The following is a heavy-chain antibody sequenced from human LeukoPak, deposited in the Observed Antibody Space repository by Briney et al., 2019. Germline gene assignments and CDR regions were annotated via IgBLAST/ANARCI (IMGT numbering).Heavy chain of an antibody. CDR3: ARDPKTGSPDYFDY. V-gene: IGHV3-30*04. CDR1: GFTFNNYP. Sequence: PGPSLRLSCVTSGFTFNNYPMHWVRQAPGKGLEWVAVIGYDGRFKFHSDSVKGRFTISRDDSKNTLYLQMNSLRPEDTALYYCARDPKTGSPDYFDYWGQGTLVSVST. J-gene: IGHJ4*02. D-gene: IGHD3-10*01. CDR2: IGYDGRFK.